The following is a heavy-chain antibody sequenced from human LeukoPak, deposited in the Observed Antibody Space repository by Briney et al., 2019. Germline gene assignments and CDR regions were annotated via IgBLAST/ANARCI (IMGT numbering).Heavy chain of an antibody. CDR3: ASLYCSSTSCDPDYGMDV. CDR1: GYTFTSYG. Sequence: GASVKVSCKASGYTFTSYGISWVRQAPGQGLEWMGWISAYNGNTNYAQKLQGRVTMTTGTSTSTAYMELRSLRSDDTAVYYCASLYCSSTSCDPDYGMDVWGQGTTVTVSS. CDR2: ISAYNGNT. V-gene: IGHV1-18*01. J-gene: IGHJ6*02. D-gene: IGHD2-2*01.